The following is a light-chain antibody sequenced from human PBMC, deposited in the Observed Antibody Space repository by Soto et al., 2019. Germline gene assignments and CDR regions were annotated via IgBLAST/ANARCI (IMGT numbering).Light chain of an antibody. CDR2: GAS. CDR1: QSVSSRY. CDR3: HQYGSSPPYT. Sequence: EIVLTQSPGTLSLSPGERATLSGRASQSVSSRYLAWYQQKPGQAPRLLMYGASSRATAIPDRFSGRGSGTDFTLTISRLQPEAFAVYYCHQYGSSPPYTFGQGTKLESK. J-gene: IGKJ2*01. V-gene: IGKV3-20*01.